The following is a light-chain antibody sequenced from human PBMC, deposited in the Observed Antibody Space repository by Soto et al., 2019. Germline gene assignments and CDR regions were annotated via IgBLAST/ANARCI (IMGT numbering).Light chain of an antibody. CDR2: AAS. CDR1: QGISSY. V-gene: IGKV1-9*01. CDR3: QQRDSYPLT. Sequence: IQLTQSPSSLSASVGDRVTITCRASQGISSYLAWYQQKAGKAPKLLIYAASTLQSGVPSRFSGSGSGTDFTLTISSLQPEDFATYYCQQRDSYPLTFGGGTKVETK. J-gene: IGKJ4*01.